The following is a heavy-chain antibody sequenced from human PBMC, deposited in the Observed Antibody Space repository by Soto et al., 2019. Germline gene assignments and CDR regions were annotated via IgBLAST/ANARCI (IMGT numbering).Heavy chain of an antibody. Sequence: GASVKVSCKASGGTFSSYAISWVRQAPGQGLEWMGGIIPIFGTANYAQKFQGRVTITADESTSTAYMELSSLRSEDTAVYYCAGAVGDPYNWFDPWGQGTLVTVSS. D-gene: IGHD3-3*01. CDR1: GGTFSSYA. CDR2: IIPIFGTA. CDR3: AGAVGDPYNWFDP. V-gene: IGHV1-69*13. J-gene: IGHJ5*02.